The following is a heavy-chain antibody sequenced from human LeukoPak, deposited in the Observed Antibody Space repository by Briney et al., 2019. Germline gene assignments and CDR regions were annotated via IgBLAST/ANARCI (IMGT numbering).Heavy chain of an antibody. CDR3: VKVWAAAGTFDY. CDR1: GFTFSSYA. Sequence: GGSLRLSCAASGFTFSSYAMSWVRQAPGKGLEWVSAISGSGGSTYYADSVKGRFTISRDNSKNTLYLQMSSLRAEDTAVYYCVKVWAAAGTFDYWGQGTLVTVSS. CDR2: ISGSGGST. D-gene: IGHD6-13*01. J-gene: IGHJ4*02. V-gene: IGHV3-23*01.